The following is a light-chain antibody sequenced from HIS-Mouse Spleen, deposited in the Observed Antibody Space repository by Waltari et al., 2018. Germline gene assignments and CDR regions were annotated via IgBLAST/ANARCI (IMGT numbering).Light chain of an antibody. CDR1: AWQKTY. CDR3: YSTDSSGNHRV. V-gene: IGLV3-10*01. J-gene: IGLJ2*01. CDR2: EDS. Sequence: SYELTQPPSVSVSPGQTARNPCTGDAWQKTYAYWYQRKSGQVPVLVIYEDSKRPSGIPERFSGSSSGTMATLTISGAQVEDEADYYCYSTDSSGNHRVFGGGTKLTVL.